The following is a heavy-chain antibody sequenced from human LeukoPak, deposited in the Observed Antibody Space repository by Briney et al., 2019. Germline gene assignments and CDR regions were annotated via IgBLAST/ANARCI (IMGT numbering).Heavy chain of an antibody. J-gene: IGHJ4*02. V-gene: IGHV3-48*03. D-gene: IGHD2/OR15-2a*01. Sequence: SGGSLRLSCVASGFIFSSYEMHWVRQAPGKGLEWVSYITSSRSTLNYADSVKGRFTISRDNAKNSLYLQMNSLRAEDTAVYYCARDFHWGQGTLVTVSS. CDR2: ITSSRSTL. CDR3: ARDFH. CDR1: GFIFSSYE.